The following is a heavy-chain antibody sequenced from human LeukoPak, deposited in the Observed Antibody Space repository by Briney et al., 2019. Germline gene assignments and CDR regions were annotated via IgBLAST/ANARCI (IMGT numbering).Heavy chain of an antibody. CDR1: GFTFSSDS. V-gene: IGHV3-48*02. Sequence: GRSLRLSCAASGFTFSSDSMNCVREAPGKERELVLYISGDSGKIFYAESLTCRFTISREYAKNSLYLQMNSLREEHKAGLYCARDLQYAFDTWGQGTMVTVSS. J-gene: IGHJ3*02. CDR2: ISGDSGKI. CDR3: ARDLQYAFDT.